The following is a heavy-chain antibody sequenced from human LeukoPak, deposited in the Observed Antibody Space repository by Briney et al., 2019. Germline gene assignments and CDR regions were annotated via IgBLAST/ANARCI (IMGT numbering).Heavy chain of an antibody. CDR1: GGSISSYY. D-gene: IGHD2-2*01. Sequence: SETLSLTCTVSGGSISSYYWSWIRQPPGKGLEWIGYIYYSGRTNYNPSLKSRVTISVDTSKNQFSLKLSSVTAADTAVYYCARLGDCSSTSCFHYWGQGTLVTVSS. CDR2: IYYSGRT. CDR3: ARLGDCSSTSCFHY. J-gene: IGHJ4*02. V-gene: IGHV4-59*08.